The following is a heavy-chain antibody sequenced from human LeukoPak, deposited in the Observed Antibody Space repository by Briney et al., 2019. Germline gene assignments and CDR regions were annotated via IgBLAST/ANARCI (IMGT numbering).Heavy chain of an antibody. D-gene: IGHD3-10*01. CDR3: VRGERLGGDY. CDR1: GVSISSYY. CDR2: ISYSGGT. V-gene: IGHV4-59*01. J-gene: IGHJ4*01. Sequence: PSETLSLTCSVSGVSISSYYWSWIRQSPGKGLEWIGYISYSGGTNYNPSLKSRVTISLDTSKNQFSLQLSSVTAADTAVYYCVRGERLGGDYWGHGTLVTV.